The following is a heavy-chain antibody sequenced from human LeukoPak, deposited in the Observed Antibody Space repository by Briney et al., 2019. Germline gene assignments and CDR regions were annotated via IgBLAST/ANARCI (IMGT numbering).Heavy chain of an antibody. V-gene: IGHV4-4*02. Sequence: GSLRLSCAASGFTFSNYWMSWVRQPPGKGLEWIGEIYHSGSTNYNPSLKSRVTISVDKSKNQFSLKLSSVTAADTAVYYCARRGLIAAAGFDYWGQGTLVTVSS. CDR2: IYHSGST. D-gene: IGHD6-13*01. CDR1: GFTFSNYW. J-gene: IGHJ4*02. CDR3: ARRGLIAAAGFDY.